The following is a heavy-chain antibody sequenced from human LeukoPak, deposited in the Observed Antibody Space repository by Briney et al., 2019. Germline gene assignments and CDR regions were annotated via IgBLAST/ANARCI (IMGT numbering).Heavy chain of an antibody. Sequence: ASVKVSCMTSGYTFTDSYMHWVRQAPGQGLEWIGWINPNAGDTTYAQGFHGRVTMTRDTSISTVYMELNSLKLDDTAVYYCTREGRVGVPFDYWGQGTLVTVSS. D-gene: IGHD2-15*01. CDR2: INPNAGDT. CDR1: GYTFTDSY. V-gene: IGHV1-2*02. J-gene: IGHJ4*02. CDR3: TREGRVGVPFDY.